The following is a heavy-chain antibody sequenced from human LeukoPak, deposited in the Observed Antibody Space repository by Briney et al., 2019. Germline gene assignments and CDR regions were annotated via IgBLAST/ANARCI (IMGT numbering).Heavy chain of an antibody. D-gene: IGHD1-1*01. J-gene: IGHJ4*02. CDR2: ISWNSGSI. Sequence: TGGSLRLSCAASGFTFDDYARHWVRQAPGKGLEWVSGISWNSGSIGYANSVKGRFTISRDNAKNSLYLQMNSLRAEDMALYYCANSGTTGAFDYWGQGTLVTVSS. CDR1: GFTFDDYA. CDR3: ANSGTTGAFDY. V-gene: IGHV3-9*03.